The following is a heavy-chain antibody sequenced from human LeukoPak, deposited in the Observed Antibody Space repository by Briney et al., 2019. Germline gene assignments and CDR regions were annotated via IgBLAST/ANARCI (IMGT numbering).Heavy chain of an antibody. CDR2: INWNGGST. Sequence: GGSLRFSCAASGFTFDDYGMSWVRQAPGKGLEWVSGINWNGGSTGYADSVKGRFTISRDNAKNSLYLQMNSLRAEDTALYYCARGPPGHYYDFWSGYAYWYFDLWGRGTLVTVSS. J-gene: IGHJ2*01. CDR1: GFTFDDYG. CDR3: ARGPPGHYYDFWSGYAYWYFDL. V-gene: IGHV3-20*04. D-gene: IGHD3-3*01.